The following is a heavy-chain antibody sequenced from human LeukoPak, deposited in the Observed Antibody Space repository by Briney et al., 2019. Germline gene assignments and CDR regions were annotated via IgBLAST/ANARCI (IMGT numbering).Heavy chain of an antibody. CDR2: ISSSSII. CDR3: ARSLVVGANPYH. Sequence: AGGSLRLSCAASGFTFSSYGMTWVRQAPGKGLEWVSYISSSSIIYYADSVKGRFTISRDNAKNSLYLQLNSLRAEDTAVYYCARSLVVGANPYHWGQGTLVTVSS. CDR1: GFTFSSYG. D-gene: IGHD1-26*01. J-gene: IGHJ5*02. V-gene: IGHV3-48*01.